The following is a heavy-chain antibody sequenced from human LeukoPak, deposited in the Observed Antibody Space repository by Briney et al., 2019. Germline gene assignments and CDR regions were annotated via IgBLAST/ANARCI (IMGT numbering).Heavy chain of an antibody. CDR3: ATHRPIAAAVSPYYYYYMDV. J-gene: IGHJ6*03. CDR2: INHSGST. V-gene: IGHV4-34*01. D-gene: IGHD6-13*01. CDR1: GGSLSGYY. Sequence: SETLSLTCAVYGGSLSGYYWSWIRQPPGKGLEWIGEINHSGSTNYNPSLKSRVTISVDTSKNQFSLKLSSVTAADTAVYYCATHRPIAAAVSPYYYYYMDVWGKGTTVTVSS.